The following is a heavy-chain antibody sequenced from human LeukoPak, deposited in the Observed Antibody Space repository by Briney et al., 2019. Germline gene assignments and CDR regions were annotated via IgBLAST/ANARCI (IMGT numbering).Heavy chain of an antibody. V-gene: IGHV4-30-4*01. CDR3: ARLFSGYYYG. J-gene: IGHJ4*02. D-gene: IGHD3-22*01. Sequence: SETLSLTCTVSGGSISSGDYYWSWIRQPPGKGLKWIGYIYYSGSTYYNPSLKSRVTISVDTSKNQFSLKLSSVTAADTAVYYCARLFSGYYYGWGQGTLVTVSS. CDR2: IYYSGST. CDR1: GGSISSGDYY.